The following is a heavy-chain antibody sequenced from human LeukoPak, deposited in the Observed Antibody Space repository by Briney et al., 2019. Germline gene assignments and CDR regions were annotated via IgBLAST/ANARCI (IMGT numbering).Heavy chain of an antibody. CDR3: ARGGWKYYDSSGYYFASLAYDY. D-gene: IGHD3-22*01. V-gene: IGHV1-18*01. CDR2: INAYNGNT. J-gene: IGHJ4*02. CDR1: GYTFTSYG. Sequence: ASVKVSCKASGYTFTSYGISWVRQAPGQGLEWMGWINAYNGNTNYAQKLQGRVTMTTDTSTSTAYMELRSLRSDDTAVYYCARGGWKYYDSSGYYFASLAYDYWGQGTLVTVSS.